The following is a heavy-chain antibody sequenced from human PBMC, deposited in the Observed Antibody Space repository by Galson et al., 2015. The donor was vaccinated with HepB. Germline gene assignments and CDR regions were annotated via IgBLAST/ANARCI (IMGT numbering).Heavy chain of an antibody. D-gene: IGHD5-18*01. J-gene: IGHJ4*02. CDR1: GFTFSSYG. V-gene: IGHV3-33*01. Sequence: SLRLSCAASGFTFSSYGMHWVRQAPGKGLEWVAVIWYDGSNKYYADSVKGRFTISRDNSKNTLYLQMNSLRAEDTAVYYCARLQLWLEGLRPNSKNQDFDYWGQGTLVTVSS. CDR3: ARLQLWLEGLRPNSKNQDFDY. CDR2: IWYDGSNK.